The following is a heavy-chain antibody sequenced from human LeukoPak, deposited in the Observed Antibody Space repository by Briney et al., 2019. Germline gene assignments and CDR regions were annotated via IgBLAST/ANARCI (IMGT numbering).Heavy chain of an antibody. CDR1: GFNFNYFA. D-gene: IGHD4-23*01. Sequence: GGSLRLSCSASGFNFNYFAMSWIRQAPGKRLEWVSTIGDSGSGGSYANSVRGRFTISRDNSKNMVYLQMHSLRVDDSAVYYCSRIKYGGNSGYHFDYCGHGTLVTVSS. CDR3: SRIKYGGNSGYHFDY. V-gene: IGHV3-23*01. J-gene: IGHJ4*01. CDR2: IGDSGSGG.